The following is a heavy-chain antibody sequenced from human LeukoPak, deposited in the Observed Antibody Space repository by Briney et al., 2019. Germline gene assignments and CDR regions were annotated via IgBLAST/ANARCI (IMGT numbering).Heavy chain of an antibody. CDR1: GFTFSSYS. V-gene: IGHV3-48*01. Sequence: GGSLRLSCAASGFTFSSYSMNWVRQAPGKGLEWVSYISSSSSTIYYADSVKGRFTISRDNAKNSLYLQMNSLRAEDTAVYYCAKDGIIGYFHYWGQGTLVTVSS. CDR2: ISSSSSTI. CDR3: AKDGIIGYFHY. J-gene: IGHJ4*02.